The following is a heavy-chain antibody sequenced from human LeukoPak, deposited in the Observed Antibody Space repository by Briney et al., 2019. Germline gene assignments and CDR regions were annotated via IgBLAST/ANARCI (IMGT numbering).Heavy chain of an antibody. D-gene: IGHD5-12*01. CDR2: IKQDGSEK. CDR1: GFTFSSYW. J-gene: IGHJ4*02. V-gene: IGHV3-7*01. Sequence: GGSLRLSCTASGFTFSSYWMSWVRQAPGKGLEWVANIKQDGSEKYYVDSVKGRFTISRDNAKNSLYLQMNSLRVEDTAIYYCTRDSGLTGYDLLDYWGQGTLVTVSS. CDR3: TRDSGLTGYDLLDY.